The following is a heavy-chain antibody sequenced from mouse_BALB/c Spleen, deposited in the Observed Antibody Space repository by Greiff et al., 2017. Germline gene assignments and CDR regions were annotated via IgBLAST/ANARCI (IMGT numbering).Heavy chain of an antibody. Sequence: EVQRVESGGGLVKPGGSLKLSCAASGFTFSSYAMSWVRQTPEKRLEWVASISSGGSTYYPDSVKGRFTISRDNARNILYLQMSSLRSEDTAMYYCARDSYDRYDVEAYWGQGTLVTVSA. J-gene: IGHJ3*01. CDR3: ARDSYDRYDVEAY. V-gene: IGHV5-6-5*01. D-gene: IGHD2-14*01. CDR2: ISSGGST. CDR1: GFTFSSYA.